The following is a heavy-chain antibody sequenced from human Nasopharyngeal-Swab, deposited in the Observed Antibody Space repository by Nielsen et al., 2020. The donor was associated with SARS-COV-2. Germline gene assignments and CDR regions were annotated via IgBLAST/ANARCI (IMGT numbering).Heavy chain of an antibody. CDR3: AVGATGYYYMDV. CDR1: GGTFSSYA. CDR2: IIPIFGTA. V-gene: IGHV1-69*13. Sequence: SVKVSCKASGGTFSSYAISWVRQPPRQGLEWMGAIIPIFGTANYAQKSQGRVTITADESTSTAYMELSSLRSEDTAVYYCAVGATGYYYMDVWGKGTTVTVSS. D-gene: IGHD1-26*01. J-gene: IGHJ6*03.